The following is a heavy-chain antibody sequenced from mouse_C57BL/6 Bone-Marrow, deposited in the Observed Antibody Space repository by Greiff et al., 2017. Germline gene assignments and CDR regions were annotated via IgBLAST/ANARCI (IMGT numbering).Heavy chain of an antibody. CDR1: GYTFTSYW. CDR3: TRGGSTVVAPFDY. V-gene: IGHV1-5*01. D-gene: IGHD1-1*01. CDR2: IYPGNSDT. Sequence: EVQLQQSGTVLARPGASVKMSCKTSGYTFTSYWMHWVKQRPGQGLEWIGAIYPGNSDTSYNQKFKGKAKLNAVTSASTAYMELSSLTKEDSAVYYCTRGGSTVVAPFDYWGQGTTLTVSS. J-gene: IGHJ2*01.